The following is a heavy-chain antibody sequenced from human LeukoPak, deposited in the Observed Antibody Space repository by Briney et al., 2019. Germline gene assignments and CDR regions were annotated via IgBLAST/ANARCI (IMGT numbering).Heavy chain of an antibody. CDR2: INPNSGGT. CDR3: ARHRASSGYSYEIWFDP. J-gene: IGHJ5*02. V-gene: IGHV1-2*02. CDR1: GFIFTGYY. Sequence: GSVKVSCKASGFIFTGYYMHWVRQAPGQGLEWMGWINPNSGGTNYAQKFQGRVTMTRDTSISTAYMDLSRLGSDDTAVYYCARHRASSGYSYEIWFDPWGQGTLVTVSS. D-gene: IGHD5-18*01.